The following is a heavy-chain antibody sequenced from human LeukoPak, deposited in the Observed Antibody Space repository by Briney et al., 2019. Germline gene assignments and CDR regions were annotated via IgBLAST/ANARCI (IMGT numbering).Heavy chain of an antibody. CDR2: ISYSGST. CDR3: ARHVGFITMVRGVINNNWFDP. CDR1: GGSISSSSYF. V-gene: IGHV4-39*01. D-gene: IGHD3-10*01. J-gene: IGHJ5*02. Sequence: SETLSLTCTVSGGSISSSSYFWGWIRQPPGTGLEWIGSISYSGSTYYNPSLKSRVTISVDTSKKQFSLKLSSVTAADTAVYYCARHVGFITMVRGVINNNWFDPWGQGTLVTVSS.